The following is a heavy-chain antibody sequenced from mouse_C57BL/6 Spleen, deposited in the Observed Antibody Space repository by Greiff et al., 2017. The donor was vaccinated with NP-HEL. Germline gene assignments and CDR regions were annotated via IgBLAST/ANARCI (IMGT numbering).Heavy chain of an antibody. Sequence: QVQLKQPGAELVRPGSSVKLSCKASGYTFTSYWMDWVKQRPGQGLEWIGNIYPSDSETHYNQKFKDKATLTVDKSSSTAYMQLSSLTSEDSAVYYCAREGDYAWFDYWGQGTTLTVSS. CDR1: GYTFTSYW. CDR2: IYPSDSET. CDR3: AREGDYAWFDY. J-gene: IGHJ2*01. D-gene: IGHD1-1*02. V-gene: IGHV1-61*01.